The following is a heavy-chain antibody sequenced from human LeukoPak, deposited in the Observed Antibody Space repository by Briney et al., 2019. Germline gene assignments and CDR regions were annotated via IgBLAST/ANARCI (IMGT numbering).Heavy chain of an antibody. D-gene: IGHD3-22*01. CDR1: GFTFEDYA. V-gene: IGHV3-9*01. Sequence: GGSLRLSCAASGFTFEDYAMHWVRQAPGKGLEWVSGISWNSGSIGYADSVKGRFTISRDNAKNTLYLQMNSLRAEDTAVYYCARVGLYYDSSGYYSYWGQGTLVTVSS. CDR3: ARVGLYYDSSGYYSY. J-gene: IGHJ4*02. CDR2: ISWNSGSI.